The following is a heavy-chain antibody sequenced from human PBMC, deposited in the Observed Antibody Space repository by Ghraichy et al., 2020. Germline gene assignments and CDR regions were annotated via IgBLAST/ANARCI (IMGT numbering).Heavy chain of an antibody. J-gene: IGHJ4*02. Sequence: GGSLNISCKGSGKTFNRFWIGWVRQMPGKGLEWMGVIYPDDSDTRYSPSFRGQVTISADKSISTAYLQWSSLKASDSALYYCARLARGYSGYDFPHYFDSWGQGTQVTVSS. CDR3: ARLARGYSGYDFPHYFDS. CDR2: IYPDDSDT. V-gene: IGHV5-51*01. CDR1: GKTFNRFW. D-gene: IGHD5-12*01.